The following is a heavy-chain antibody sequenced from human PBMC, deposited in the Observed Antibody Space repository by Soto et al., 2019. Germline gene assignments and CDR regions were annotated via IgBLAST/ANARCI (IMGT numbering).Heavy chain of an antibody. CDR1: GFTFSSYG. CDR2: ISYDGRNK. D-gene: IGHD3-10*01. J-gene: IGHJ4*02. CDR3: AKGYYGDGSGCFDC. Sequence: QVQLVESGGGVVQPGRSLRLSCAASGFTFSSYGIHWVRQAPGKGLEWVAVISYDGRNKLYAASVKGRFTISRDNSKNTLYLQMDSLRAEDTAVYFCAKGYYGDGSGCFDCWGQGTLVTVSS. V-gene: IGHV3-30*18.